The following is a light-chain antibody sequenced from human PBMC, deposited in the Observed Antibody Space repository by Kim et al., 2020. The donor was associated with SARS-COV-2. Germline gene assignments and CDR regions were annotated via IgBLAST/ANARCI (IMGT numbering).Light chain of an antibody. CDR2: KAS. CDR1: QTISNW. V-gene: IGKV1-5*03. CDR3: QQYNGT. J-gene: IGKJ1*01. Sequence: DIQMTQSPSTLSASVGDRVTITCRASQTISNWLAWYQQKLGKAPKLLIYKASNLESGVPSRFSGSGSGTEFTLTIISLQPDDFATYYCQQYNGTFGQGTKVDIK.